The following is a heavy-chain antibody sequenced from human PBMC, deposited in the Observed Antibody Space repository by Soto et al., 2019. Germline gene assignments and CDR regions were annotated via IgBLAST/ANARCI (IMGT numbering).Heavy chain of an antibody. Sequence: QVQLVQSGAEVKKPGSSVKVSCKASGGTFSSYAISWVRQAPGQGLEWMGGIIPIFGTANYAQKFQGRVTITEDESTSTAYMELSSLRSEDTAVYYCARGEGYCSGGSCYRGYYFDYWGQGTLVTVSS. J-gene: IGHJ4*02. CDR1: GGTFSSYA. CDR3: ARGEGYCSGGSCYRGYYFDY. D-gene: IGHD2-15*01. V-gene: IGHV1-69*01. CDR2: IIPIFGTA.